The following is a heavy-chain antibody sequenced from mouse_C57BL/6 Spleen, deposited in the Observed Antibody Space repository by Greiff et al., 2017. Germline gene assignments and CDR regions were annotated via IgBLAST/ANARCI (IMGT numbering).Heavy chain of an antibody. Sequence: QVQLQQSGAELVRPGTSVKMSCKASGYTFTNYWIGWAKQRPGHGLEWIGDIYPGGGYTNYNEKFKGKATLTADKSSSTAYMQFSILTSDDSAIYSCARKGYGSSPYYFDYWGQGTTLTVSS. J-gene: IGHJ2*01. CDR2: IYPGGGYT. D-gene: IGHD1-1*01. CDR3: ARKGYGSSPYYFDY. CDR1: GYTFTNYW. V-gene: IGHV1-63*01.